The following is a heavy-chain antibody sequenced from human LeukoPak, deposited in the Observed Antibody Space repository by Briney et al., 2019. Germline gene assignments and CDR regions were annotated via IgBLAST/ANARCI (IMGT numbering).Heavy chain of an antibody. V-gene: IGHV3-23*01. Sequence: PGGSLRLSCAASGFTFSSYAMSWVRQAPGKGLEWVSAISGSGGSTYYADSAKGRFTISRDNSKNTLYLQMNSLRAEDTAVYYCAGSSGWYVAFDIWGQGTMVTVSS. D-gene: IGHD6-19*01. CDR3: AGSSGWYVAFDI. J-gene: IGHJ3*02. CDR2: ISGSGGST. CDR1: GFTFSSYA.